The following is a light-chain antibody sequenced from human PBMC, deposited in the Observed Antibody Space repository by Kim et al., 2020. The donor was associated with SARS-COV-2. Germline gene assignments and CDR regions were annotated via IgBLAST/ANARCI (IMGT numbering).Light chain of an antibody. CDR1: QRVSGNY. J-gene: IGKJ2*01. Sequence: LSAGERATLSCRASQRVSGNYLAWYQQKPGQAPRLLIYGTSTRATGIADRFSGSGSGTDFTLTISRLEPEDFAVYYCQQYVSSTGTFGQGTKLEI. CDR2: GTS. CDR3: QQYVSSTGT. V-gene: IGKV3-20*01.